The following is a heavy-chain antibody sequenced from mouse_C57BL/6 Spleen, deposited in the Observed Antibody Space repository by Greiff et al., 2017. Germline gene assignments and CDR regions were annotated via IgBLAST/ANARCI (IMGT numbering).Heavy chain of an antibody. CDR2: INPNNGGT. D-gene: IGHD1-1*01. J-gene: IGHJ2*01. CDR1: GYTFTDYY. Sequence: VQLQQSGPELVKPGASVKISCKASGYTFTDYYMNWVKQSHGKSLEWIGDINPNNGGTSYNQKFKGKATLTVDKSSSTAYMELRSLTSEDSAVYYCAKTNYGSTTYYFDYWGQGTTLTVSS. CDR3: AKTNYGSTTYYFDY. V-gene: IGHV1-26*01.